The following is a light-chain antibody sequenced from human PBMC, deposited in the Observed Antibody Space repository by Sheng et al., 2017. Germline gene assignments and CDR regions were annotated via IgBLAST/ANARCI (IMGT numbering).Light chain of an antibody. V-gene: IGKV3-11*01. CDR2: DAS. J-gene: IGKJ4*01. Sequence: EIVLTQSPATLSLSPGERATLSCRASQSVSSYLAWYQQKPGQAPRLLMYDASNRATGIPARFSGSGSGTDFTLTINRLEPEDFAVYYCQQYGASPLTFGGGTKVEIK. CDR1: QSVSSY. CDR3: QQYGASPLT.